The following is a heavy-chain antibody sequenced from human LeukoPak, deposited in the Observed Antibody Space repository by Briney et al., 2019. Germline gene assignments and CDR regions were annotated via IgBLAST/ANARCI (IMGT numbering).Heavy chain of an antibody. CDR2: INPSGGDT. D-gene: IGHD3-16*01. Sequence: ASVQVSCKASGYIFTRYFLHWVRQAPGQGREWMGIINPSGGDTTYAQKFQGRLSMTRDMSTSTVYMELSSLRSEDTAVYYCARTFYEQMPHFDYWGEGTLVTVSS. CDR1: GYIFTRYF. J-gene: IGHJ4*02. CDR3: ARTFYEQMPHFDY. V-gene: IGHV1-46*01.